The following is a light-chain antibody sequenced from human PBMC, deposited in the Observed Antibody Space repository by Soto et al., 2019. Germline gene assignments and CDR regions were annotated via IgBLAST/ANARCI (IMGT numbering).Light chain of an antibody. V-gene: IGKV3D-7*01. Sequence: KQTPCALGASVGERATLSCKTSQSDGSSFVAWYQQKPGQAPRLLIYDASKIATGIPARFSGSASGTEFTLTIISIQPEDFAVYYCHQDNTPRTFGRGTKVDIK. CDR1: QSDGSSF. CDR3: HQDNTPRT. J-gene: IGKJ1*01. CDR2: DAS.